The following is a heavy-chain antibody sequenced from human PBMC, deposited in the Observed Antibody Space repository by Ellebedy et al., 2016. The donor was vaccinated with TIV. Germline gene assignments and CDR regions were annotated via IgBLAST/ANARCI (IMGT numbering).Heavy chain of an antibody. D-gene: IGHD3-22*01. CDR1: GYTFTTYG. V-gene: IGHV1-18*04. CDR3: ARDYYYTSGYYYHAFDV. CDR2: ISCYNGST. Sequence: ASVKVSXKASGYTFTTYGINWVRQAPGQGLEWMGWISCYNGSTNYAQKFQGAVTMTTDTSTSTAYMELRSLRSDDTAVYYCARDYYYTSGYYYHAFDVWGQGTMVTVSS. J-gene: IGHJ3*01.